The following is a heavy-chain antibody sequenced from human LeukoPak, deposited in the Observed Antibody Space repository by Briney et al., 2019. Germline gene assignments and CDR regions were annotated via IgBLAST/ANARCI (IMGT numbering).Heavy chain of an antibody. V-gene: IGHV3-23*01. CDR3: AKSGGDCSGDSCYLIWFDP. Sequence: GGSLRLSCAASKFTFSSYAMSWVRQAPGQGLEWVSAISGSGFNTYYTDSVKGRFTISRDNSKNTLYLQMNSLRAEDTAVYYCAKSGGDCSGDSCYLIWFDPWGQGTLVTVSS. CDR1: KFTFSSYA. CDR2: ISGSGFNT. J-gene: IGHJ5*02. D-gene: IGHD2-15*01.